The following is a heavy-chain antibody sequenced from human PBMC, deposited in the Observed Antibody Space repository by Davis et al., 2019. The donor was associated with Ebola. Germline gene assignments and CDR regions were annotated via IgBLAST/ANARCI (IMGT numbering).Heavy chain of an antibody. CDR3: AADLFRTYYHYYGMDV. Sequence: AASVKVSCKASGFTFTSSDVQWVRQARGQRLEWIGWIVVGSGNTNYAQKFQERVTITRDMSTRTAYMELSSLRSEDTAVYYCAADLFRTYYHYYGMDVWGQGTTVTVSS. CDR2: IVVGSGNT. V-gene: IGHV1-58*01. CDR1: GFTFTSSD. D-gene: IGHD2/OR15-2a*01. J-gene: IGHJ6*02.